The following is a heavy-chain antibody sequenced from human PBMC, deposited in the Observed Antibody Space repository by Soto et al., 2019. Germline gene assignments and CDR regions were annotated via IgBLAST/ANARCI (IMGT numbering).Heavy chain of an antibody. CDR3: ARVRLDDYYEDY. J-gene: IGHJ4*02. D-gene: IGHD3-22*01. CDR1: GGSISSGGYY. CDR2: IYYSGST. Sequence: QVQLQESGPGLVKPSQTLSLTCTVSGGSISSGGYYWSWLRQHPGKGLEWSGYIYYSGSTYYNPSLKRRVTISVDTSKNQFSLKLSSVTAADTAVYYCARVRLDDYYEDYWGQGTLVTVSS. V-gene: IGHV4-31*03.